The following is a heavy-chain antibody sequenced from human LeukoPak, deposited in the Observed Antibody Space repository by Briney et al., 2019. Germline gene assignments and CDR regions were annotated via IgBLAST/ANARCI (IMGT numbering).Heavy chain of an antibody. CDR3: ARDRDYGDYDVGSYFDY. J-gene: IGHJ4*02. CDR2: ISAYNGNT. Sequence: ASVKVSCKASGYTFTSYGISWVRQAPGQGLEWMGWISAYNGNTNYAQKLQGRVTMTTDTSTSTAYMELRSLRSDDTAVYYCARDRDYGDYDVGSYFDYWGQGTLVTVSS. CDR1: GYTFTSYG. D-gene: IGHD4-17*01. V-gene: IGHV1-18*01.